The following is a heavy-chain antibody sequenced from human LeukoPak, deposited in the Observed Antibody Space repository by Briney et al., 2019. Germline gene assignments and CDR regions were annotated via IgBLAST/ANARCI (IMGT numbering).Heavy chain of an antibody. V-gene: IGHV3-9*01. CDR3: ARGSGNYYDSSGYYPY. CDR2: ISWNSGSI. Sequence: SLRLSCAASGFTFDDYAMHWVRQAPGKGLEWVSGISWNSGSIGYADSVKGRFTISRDNAKNSLYLQMNSLRAEDTALYYCARGSGNYYDSSGYYPYWGQGTLVTVSS. J-gene: IGHJ4*02. D-gene: IGHD3-22*01. CDR1: GFTFDDYA.